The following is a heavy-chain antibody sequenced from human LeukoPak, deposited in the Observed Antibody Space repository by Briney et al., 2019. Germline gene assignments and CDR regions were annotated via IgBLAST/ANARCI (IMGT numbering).Heavy chain of an antibody. J-gene: IGHJ4*02. D-gene: IGHD4-11*01. V-gene: IGHV3-21*01. CDR3: ARGTTVTPTEFDY. CDR2: ISSSSSYI. Sequence: GGSLRLSCAASGFTFSSYSMNWVRQAPGKGLEWVSSISSSSSYIYYADSVKGRLTISRDNAKNSLYLQMNSLRAEDTAVYYCARGTTVTPTEFDYWGQGTLVTVSS. CDR1: GFTFSSYS.